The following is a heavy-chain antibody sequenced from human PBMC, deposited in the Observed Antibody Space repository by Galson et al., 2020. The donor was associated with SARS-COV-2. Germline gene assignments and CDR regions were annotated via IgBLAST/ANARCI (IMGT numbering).Heavy chain of an antibody. J-gene: IGHJ6*02. V-gene: IGHV4-59*08. Sequence: SETLSLTCTVSGGSISGYYWSWIRQPPGKGLEWIGYIYYIGSTNYSPSLKSRVTISVDMSKNQFSLKLSSVTAADTAVYYCARQGGGIWSNFYGMDVWGRGTTVTVSS. D-gene: IGHD1-20*01. CDR1: GGSISGYY. CDR3: ARQGGGIWSNFYGMDV. CDR2: IYYIGST.